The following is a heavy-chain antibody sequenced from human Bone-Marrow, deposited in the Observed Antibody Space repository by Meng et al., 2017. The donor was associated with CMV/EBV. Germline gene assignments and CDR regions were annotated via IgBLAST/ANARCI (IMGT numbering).Heavy chain of an antibody. J-gene: IGHJ5*02. CDR3: ARGFRPYWFDP. Sequence: SQTLSLTCAVYGGSFSGYYWSWIRQPPGKGLEWIGEINHSGSTNYNPSLKSRVTISVDTSKNQFSLKLSYVTAADTAVYYCARGFRPYWFDPWGQGTLVTVSS. CDR1: GGSFSGYY. CDR2: INHSGST. D-gene: IGHD6-6*01. V-gene: IGHV4-34*01.